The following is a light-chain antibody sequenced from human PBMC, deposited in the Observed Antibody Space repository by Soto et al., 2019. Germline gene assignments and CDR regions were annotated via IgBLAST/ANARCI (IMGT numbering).Light chain of an antibody. CDR3: QSYDSSLNVV. Sequence: QLVLTQPPSVSGAPGQRVTISCTGSSSNIGANYDVHWYQQLPGTAPKLLTYVNSNRPSGVPDRFSGSKSGTSASLAITGLQAEDEADYYCQSYDSSLNVVFGGGTKLTVL. J-gene: IGLJ3*02. CDR2: VNS. V-gene: IGLV1-40*01. CDR1: SSNIGANYD.